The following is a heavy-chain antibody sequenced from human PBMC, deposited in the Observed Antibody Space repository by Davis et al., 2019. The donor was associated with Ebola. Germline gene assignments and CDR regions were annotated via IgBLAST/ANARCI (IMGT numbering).Heavy chain of an antibody. CDR3: ARDRGWLQHDY. V-gene: IGHV3-7*01. CDR2: IKPDGSDN. CDR1: GFTFSNYW. Sequence: PGGSLRLSCAASGFTFSNYWMNWVRQAPGKGPAWVAYIKPDGSDNYYVDSVKGRFTISRDNAKNSLYLQMNSLRAEDAAVYYCARDRGWLQHDYWGQGTLVSVSS. D-gene: IGHD5-24*01. J-gene: IGHJ4*02.